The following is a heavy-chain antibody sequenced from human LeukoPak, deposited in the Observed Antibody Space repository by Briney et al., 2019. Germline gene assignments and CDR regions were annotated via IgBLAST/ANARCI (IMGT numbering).Heavy chain of an antibody. V-gene: IGHV4-34*01. CDR1: GGSFSGYY. D-gene: IGHD3-3*02. Sequence: PSETLSLTCAVYGGSFSGYYWSWIRQPPGKGLEWIGEINHRRSTNYNPSLKSRVTMSVDTSKNQFSLNLSSVTAADTAVYYCARGQFWSGYSIWGQGALVTVSS. J-gene: IGHJ4*02. CDR3: ARGQFWSGYSI. CDR2: INHRRST.